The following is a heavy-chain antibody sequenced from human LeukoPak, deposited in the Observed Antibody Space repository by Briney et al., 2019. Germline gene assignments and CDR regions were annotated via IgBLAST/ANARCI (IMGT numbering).Heavy chain of an antibody. V-gene: IGHV3-23*01. Sequence: PGGSLRLSCAASGFTFSNYGMSWIRQAPGKGLEWVSGIGATGADTYFGDSVKGRSTISRDNSKKTPYLQLNSLRAEDTALYYCARGNGIRPRWYFDYWGQGTLVTVSS. CDR3: ARGNGIRPRWYFDY. J-gene: IGHJ4*02. D-gene: IGHD1-1*01. CDR1: GFTFSNYG. CDR2: IGATGADT.